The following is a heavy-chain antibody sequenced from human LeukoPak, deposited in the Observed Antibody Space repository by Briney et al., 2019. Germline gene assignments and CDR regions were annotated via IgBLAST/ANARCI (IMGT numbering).Heavy chain of an antibody. CDR3: ASSGSYGGFDY. Sequence: PGRSLRLSCAASGFTFSSYGMHWVRQAPGKGLEWVAVISYDGSNKYYADSVKGRFTISRDNSKNTLYLQMNSLRAEDTAVYYCASSGSYGGFDYWGQGTLVTVSS. D-gene: IGHD1-26*01. V-gene: IGHV3-30*03. J-gene: IGHJ4*02. CDR2: ISYDGSNK. CDR1: GFTFSSYG.